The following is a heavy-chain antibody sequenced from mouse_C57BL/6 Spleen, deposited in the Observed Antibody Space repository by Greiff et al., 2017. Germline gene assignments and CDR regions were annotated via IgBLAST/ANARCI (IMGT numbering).Heavy chain of an antibody. V-gene: IGHV5-16*01. J-gene: IGHJ1*03. Sequence: EVKLVESEGGLVQPGSSMKLSCTASGFTFSDYYMAWVRQVPEKGLEWVANINYDGSSTYYLDSLKSRFSISRDNEKNILYLQMSSLKSEDTSTYYCARDGRGYFDVRGTGTTVTVSS. CDR2: INYDGSST. CDR1: GFTFSDYY. D-gene: IGHD1-1*01. CDR3: ARDGRGYFDV.